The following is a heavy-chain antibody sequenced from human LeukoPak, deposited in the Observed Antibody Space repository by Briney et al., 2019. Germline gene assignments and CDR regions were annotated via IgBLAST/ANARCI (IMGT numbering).Heavy chain of an antibody. J-gene: IGHJ4*02. D-gene: IGHD5-24*01. V-gene: IGHV1-3*01. CDR2: INAGNGNT. CDR1: GYIFTNNA. CDR3: ASGRDGYNLDY. Sequence: ASVKVSCKASGYIFTNNAMHWVRQAPGQRLEWMGWINAGNGNTKYSQNFQGRVTITRDTSASIAYMELSSLRSEDTAVYYCASGRDGYNLDYWGQGTLVTVSS.